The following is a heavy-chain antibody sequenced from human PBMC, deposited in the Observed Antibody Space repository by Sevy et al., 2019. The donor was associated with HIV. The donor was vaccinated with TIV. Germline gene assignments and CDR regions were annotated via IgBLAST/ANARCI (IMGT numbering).Heavy chain of an antibody. CDR2: ISTSSSST. CDR1: GFTFSNYA. D-gene: IGHD3-22*01. V-gene: IGHV3-23*01. J-gene: IGHJ4*02. CDR3: ARDSDYYDTSGLVSADY. Sequence: GGSLRLSCAASGFTFSNYAMGWVRQAPGKGPEWVSTISTSSSSTYYADSVKGRFTISRDNSKNTLYLQMNSLRAEDTAIYYCARDSDYYDTSGLVSADYWDQGTLVTVSS.